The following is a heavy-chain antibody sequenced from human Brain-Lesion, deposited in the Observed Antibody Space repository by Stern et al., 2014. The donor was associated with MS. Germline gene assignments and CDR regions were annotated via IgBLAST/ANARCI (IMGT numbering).Heavy chain of an antibody. V-gene: IGHV1-2*02. J-gene: IGHJ6*02. Sequence: VQLVESGAEVTKPGASVKVSCKTSGYIFTGYYIHWVRQAPGQGLEWLAWVNPNTGGTKYAQQFQGRVTMSRDTYISTAYVELSSLTSDDTAVYYCARDQRGITIFGVVTDYYYLGMDVWGQGTTVTVSS. CDR2: VNPNTGGT. CDR1: GYIFTGYY. CDR3: ARDQRGITIFGVVTDYYYLGMDV. D-gene: IGHD3-3*01.